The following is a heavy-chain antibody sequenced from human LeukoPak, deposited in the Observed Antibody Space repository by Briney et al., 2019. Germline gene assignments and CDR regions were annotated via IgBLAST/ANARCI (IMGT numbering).Heavy chain of an antibody. Sequence: ASVKVSCKASEYTFTGYYIHWVRQAPGQGLEWMGWIDPNTGDSNYVQKFQGRVTMTRDTSISTAYMELSRLRSDDTAVYYCASSILTGYYPTYYYYYMDVWGKGTTVTVSS. CDR2: IDPNTGDS. CDR1: EYTFTGYY. D-gene: IGHD3-9*01. J-gene: IGHJ6*03. CDR3: ASSILTGYYPTYYYYYMDV. V-gene: IGHV1-2*02.